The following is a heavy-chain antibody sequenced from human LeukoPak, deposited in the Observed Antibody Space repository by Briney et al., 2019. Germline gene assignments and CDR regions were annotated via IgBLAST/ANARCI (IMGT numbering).Heavy chain of an antibody. CDR2: IIPIFGTA. CDR1: GGTFSSYA. CDR3: ARGRAGSGSYPYYYYGMDV. J-gene: IGHJ6*02. Sequence: GSSVKVSCKASGGTFSSYAISWVRQAPGQGLEWMGGIIPIFGTANYAQKFQGRVTITADESTSTAYMELSSLRSEDTAVYYCARGRAGSGSYPYYYYGMDVWGQGTTVTVSS. V-gene: IGHV1-69*01. D-gene: IGHD1-26*01.